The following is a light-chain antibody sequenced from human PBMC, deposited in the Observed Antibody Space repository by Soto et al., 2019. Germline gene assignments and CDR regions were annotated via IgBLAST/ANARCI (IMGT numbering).Light chain of an antibody. CDR2: DVS. V-gene: IGKV3-20*01. Sequence: IVLTQSPATLSLSPGKRASLSCRASQNISNYLIWYQQKPGQAPRLLIYDVSNRATGIPARFSGSGSGTDFTLTISRLEPEDFAVYYCQQYGSSPETFGQGTKVDIK. CDR1: QNISNY. J-gene: IGKJ1*01. CDR3: QQYGSSPET.